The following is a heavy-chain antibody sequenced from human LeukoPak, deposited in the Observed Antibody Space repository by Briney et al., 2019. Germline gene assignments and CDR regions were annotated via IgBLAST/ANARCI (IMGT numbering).Heavy chain of an antibody. CDR2: IHYSGST. V-gene: IGHV4-4*02. J-gene: IGHJ4*02. D-gene: IGHD2-8*02. Sequence: SGTLSLTCAVSGGSISSSNWWGWVRQPPGKGLEWIGFIHYSGSTNYNPSLKSRVTISVDTSKNQFSLKLSSVTAADTAVYYCARELFTGGYFDSWGLGTLVTVSS. CDR3: ARELFTGGYFDS. CDR1: GGSISSSNW.